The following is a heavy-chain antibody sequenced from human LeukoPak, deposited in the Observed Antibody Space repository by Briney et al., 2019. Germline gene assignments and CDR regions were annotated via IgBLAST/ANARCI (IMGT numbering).Heavy chain of an antibody. V-gene: IGHV4-34*01. Sequence: EWIGEINHSGSTNYNPSLKSRVTISVDTSKNQFSLKLSSVTAADTAVYYCARVRFVALDYWGQGTLVTVSS. CDR3: ARVRFVALDY. J-gene: IGHJ4*02. D-gene: IGHD2-15*01. CDR2: INHSGST.